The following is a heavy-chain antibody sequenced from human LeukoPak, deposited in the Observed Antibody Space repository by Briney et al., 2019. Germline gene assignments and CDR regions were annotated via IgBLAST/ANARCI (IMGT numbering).Heavy chain of an antibody. J-gene: IGHJ4*02. CDR1: GGTFISYA. V-gene: IGHV1-69*01. CDR2: IIPIFGTA. CDR3: ASSFNFAYNWTDVFDY. D-gene: IGHD1-1*01. Sequence: SSVKVSCKASGGTFISYAISWVGQAPGQGREWMGGIIPIFGTANYAQTFQGRVTIPAHESTRTAYMELSSLRSEDTAVYYCASSFNFAYNWTDVFDYWGQGTLVTVSS.